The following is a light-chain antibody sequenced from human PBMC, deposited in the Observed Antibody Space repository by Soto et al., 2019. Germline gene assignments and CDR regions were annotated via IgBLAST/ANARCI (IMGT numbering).Light chain of an antibody. CDR1: QSVGSS. Sequence: EIVLTQSPGTLSLSPGERATLSCRASQSVGSSLSWYQQKPGQDPRLLFYGASNRATAIPDRFSGSGFGTDFTLTITRLETEDFAVYYCQQYGDSTQTVGPGTKVDIK. CDR2: GAS. J-gene: IGKJ1*01. V-gene: IGKV3-20*01. CDR3: QQYGDSTQT.